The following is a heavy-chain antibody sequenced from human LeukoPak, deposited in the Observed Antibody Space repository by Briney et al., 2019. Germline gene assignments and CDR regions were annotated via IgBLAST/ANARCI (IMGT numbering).Heavy chain of an antibody. CDR1: GGTFGSYA. CDR3: ARDRYYDGSGHYFESIY. D-gene: IGHD3-22*01. J-gene: IGHJ4*02. Sequence: SVKVSCKASGGTFGSYAVSWARQAPGQGLEWMGGIIPILGTANYAQKFQGRVTITADESTSTAYMELSSLRSEDTAVYYCARDRYYDGSGHYFESIYWGQGTLVTVSS. V-gene: IGHV1-69*01. CDR2: IIPILGTA.